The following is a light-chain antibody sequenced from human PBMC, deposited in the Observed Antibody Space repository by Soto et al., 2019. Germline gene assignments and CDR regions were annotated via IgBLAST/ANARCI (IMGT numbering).Light chain of an antibody. Sequence: EIMMTQSPGTLSASPGERATLSCRASQSVSANLAWYQQKPGQAPRLLIYAASTLQSGVPSRFSGSGSGTEFTLTISSLQPEDFATYYCQQLNTYPWTFGQGTKVEIK. CDR2: AAS. V-gene: IGKV3-15*01. CDR3: QQLNTYPWT. CDR1: QSVSAN. J-gene: IGKJ1*01.